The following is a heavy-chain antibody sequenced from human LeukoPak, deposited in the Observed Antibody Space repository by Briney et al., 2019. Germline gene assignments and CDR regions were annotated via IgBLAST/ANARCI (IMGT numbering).Heavy chain of an antibody. CDR1: GFTFSSHE. D-gene: IGHD3-22*01. CDR2: ISTSGSTI. Sequence: PGGSLRLSCAASGFTFSSHEMNWVRQAPGKGLEWVSYISTSGSTIYYADSVEGRFTISRDNAKNSLYLQMNTLRAEDTAVYYCARDRHKYNYDSGGYPPYWGQGTLVTVSS. V-gene: IGHV3-48*03. CDR3: ARDRHKYNYDSGGYPPY. J-gene: IGHJ4*02.